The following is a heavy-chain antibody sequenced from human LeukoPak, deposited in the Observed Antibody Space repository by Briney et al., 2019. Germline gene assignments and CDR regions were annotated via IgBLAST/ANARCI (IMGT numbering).Heavy chain of an antibody. CDR2: ISYDGSNE. V-gene: IGHV3-30*18. D-gene: IGHD2-21*01. CDR3: AKEFNRGLPDY. Sequence: GGSLRLSCAASGFTFSTYGMHWVRQTPGKGLEWVAVISYDGSNEYYADSVKGRFTISRDNSKNTLYLQMSSLRAEDTAVYYCAKEFNRGLPDYWGQGTLVTVPS. J-gene: IGHJ4*02. CDR1: GFTFSTYG.